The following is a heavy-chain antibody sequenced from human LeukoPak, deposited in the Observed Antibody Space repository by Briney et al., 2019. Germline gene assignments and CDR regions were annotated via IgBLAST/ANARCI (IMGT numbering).Heavy chain of an antibody. J-gene: IGHJ4*02. D-gene: IGHD6-19*01. CDR2: IKQDGSEK. CDR1: GFTFSRYW. Sequence: GGSLRLSCAASGFTFSRYWMSWVRQAPGKGLEWVANIKQDGSEKYYVDSVKGRFTISRDNAKNSLYLQMNSLRAEDTAVYYCARQYSSGWYTFDYWGQGTLVAVSS. CDR3: ARQYSSGWYTFDY. V-gene: IGHV3-7*04.